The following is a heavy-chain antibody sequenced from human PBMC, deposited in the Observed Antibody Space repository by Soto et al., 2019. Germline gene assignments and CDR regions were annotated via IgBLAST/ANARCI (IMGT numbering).Heavy chain of an antibody. CDR1: GFTFSSYG. CDR2: ISYDGSNK. Sequence: QVQLVESGGGVVQPGRSLRLSCAASGFTFSSYGMHWVRQAPGKGLEWVAVISYDGSNKYYADSVKGRFTISRDNSKNTRYQQMDSLRAEDTAGYYCAKESERTTLNFYGMDVWGQGTTVTVSS. CDR3: AKESERTTLNFYGMDV. J-gene: IGHJ6*02. V-gene: IGHV3-30*18. D-gene: IGHD4-17*01.